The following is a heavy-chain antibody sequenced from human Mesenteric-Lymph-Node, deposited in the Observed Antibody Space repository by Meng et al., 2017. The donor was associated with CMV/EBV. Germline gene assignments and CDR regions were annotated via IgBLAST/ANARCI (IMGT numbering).Heavy chain of an antibody. D-gene: IGHD2-15*01. CDR2: INPSDGSR. CDR3: ARSYCSGINCPLDP. Sequence: ASVKVSCKTSGYTFSTYYLHWVRQAPGQGLEWMGTINPSDGSRSSAQSFQGRVTLTRDTSTTAVYMELSSLRSDDTAVYYCARSYCSGINCPLDPWGQGTLVTVSS. CDR1: GYTFSTYY. J-gene: IGHJ5*02. V-gene: IGHV1-46*01.